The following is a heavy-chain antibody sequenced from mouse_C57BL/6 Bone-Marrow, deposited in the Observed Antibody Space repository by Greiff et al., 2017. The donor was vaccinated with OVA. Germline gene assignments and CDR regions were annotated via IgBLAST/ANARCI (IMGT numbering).Heavy chain of an antibody. CDR1: GYTFTSYW. D-gene: IGHD2-3*01. CDR2: IDPSDSET. Sequence: QVQLQQPGAELVRPGSSVKLSCKASGYTFTSYWMHWVKQRPIQGLEWIGNIDPSDSETHYNQKFKDKATLTVDKSSSTAYMQLSSLTSEDSAVYYCARSGDGPAWFAYWGQGTLVTVSA. J-gene: IGHJ3*01. CDR3: ARSGDGPAWFAY. V-gene: IGHV1-52*01.